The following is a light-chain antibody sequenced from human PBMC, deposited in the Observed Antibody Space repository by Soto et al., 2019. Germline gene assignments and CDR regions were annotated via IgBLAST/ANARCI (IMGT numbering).Light chain of an antibody. CDR2: VAS. J-gene: IGKJ2*01. CDR1: QNISVW. Sequence: DIPMTPSPSTLSASVGDGVTITCRASQNISVWSAWYQQRPGKAPKFLIYVASSLETGVPSRFSGSGSGTECTLTIRCLQPDDFATYDCQQYDSSSPTFGQGTKLEIK. V-gene: IGKV1-5*01. CDR3: QQYDSSSPT.